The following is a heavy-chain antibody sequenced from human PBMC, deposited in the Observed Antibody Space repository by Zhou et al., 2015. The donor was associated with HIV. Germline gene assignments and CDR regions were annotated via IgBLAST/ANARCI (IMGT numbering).Heavy chain of an antibody. Sequence: QVQLVESGGGVVQPGRSLRLSCAASGFTFSSYGMHWVRQAPGKGLEWVAVIWYDGSNKYYADSVKGRFTISRDNSKNTLYLQMNSLRAEDTAVYYCARDRERGYRGDWFDPWGQGTLVTVSS. V-gene: IGHV3-33*01. CDR2: IWYDGSNK. J-gene: IGHJ5*02. CDR3: ARDRERGYRGDWFDP. CDR1: GFTFSSYG. D-gene: IGHD5-18*01.